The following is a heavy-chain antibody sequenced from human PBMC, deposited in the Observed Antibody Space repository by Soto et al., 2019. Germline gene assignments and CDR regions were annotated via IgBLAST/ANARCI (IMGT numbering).Heavy chain of an antibody. CDR1: GFTFSDYY. Sequence: GGSLRLSCAASGFTFSDYYMSWIRQAPGKGLEWVSYISSSGSTIYYADSVKGRFTISRDNAKNSLYLQMNSLRAEDTAVYYCARDPVVVATPVMDVWGKGTTVTVSS. J-gene: IGHJ6*03. V-gene: IGHV3-11*01. CDR3: ARDPVVVATPVMDV. CDR2: ISSSGSTI. D-gene: IGHD5-12*01.